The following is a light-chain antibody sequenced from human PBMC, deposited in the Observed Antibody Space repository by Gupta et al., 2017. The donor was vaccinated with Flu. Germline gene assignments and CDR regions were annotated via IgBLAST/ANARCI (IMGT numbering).Light chain of an antibody. V-gene: IGLV3-25*03. CDR2: KDR. CDR1: ALPKQF. J-gene: IGLJ2*01. CDR3: QSADTTETYVV. Sequence: SYELTHPPAVSVSPGQTARITCSGDALPKQFAFWYQQKAGQAPILLISKDRERPSGIPERFSGSSSGTTVTLTISGVQAEDEADYYCQSADTTETYVVFGGGTRLVVL.